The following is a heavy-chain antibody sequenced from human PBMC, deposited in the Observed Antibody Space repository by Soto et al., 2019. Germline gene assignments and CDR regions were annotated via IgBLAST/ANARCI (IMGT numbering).Heavy chain of an antibody. J-gene: IGHJ6*02. CDR2: IIPIFGTA. D-gene: IGHD2-2*01. Sequence: GASVKVSCKASGGTFSSYAISWVRQAPGQGLEWMGGIIPIFGTANYAQKFQGRVTITADESTSTAYMELSSLRSEDTAVYYCASLISSTSWGPYYYYYYGMDVWGQGTTVTVSS. CDR3: ASLISSTSWGPYYYYYYGMDV. CDR1: GGTFSSYA. V-gene: IGHV1-69*13.